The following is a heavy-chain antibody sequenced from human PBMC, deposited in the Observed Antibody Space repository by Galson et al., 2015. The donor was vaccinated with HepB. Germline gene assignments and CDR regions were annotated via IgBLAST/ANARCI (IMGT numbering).Heavy chain of an antibody. V-gene: IGHV4-39*01. CDR2: IYYSGST. CDR3: ARHSTPAYCGGDCYSSWFDP. Sequence: LSLTCTVSGGSISSNSYYWGWIRQPPGKGLEWIGSIYYSGSTHCNPSLKSRVTISVDTSKNQFSLKLSSVTAADTAVYYCARHSTPAYCGGDCYSSWFDPWGQGTLVTVSS. CDR1: GGSISSNSYY. J-gene: IGHJ5*02. D-gene: IGHD2-21*02.